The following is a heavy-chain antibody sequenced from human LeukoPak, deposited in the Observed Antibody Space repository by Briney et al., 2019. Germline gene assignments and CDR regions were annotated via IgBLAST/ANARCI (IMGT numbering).Heavy chain of an antibody. CDR3: ARRGRVAATLFDY. Sequence: PGGSLRLSCAASGFTVDSNYLSWSRQAPGKGLEWVASINSDGSEGYYADVVKGRFTISRDNAKNSLYLRINSLRAEDTAVYYCARRGRVAATLFDYWGQGTLVTVSS. J-gene: IGHJ4*02. CDR1: GFTVDSNY. V-gene: IGHV3-7*03. CDR2: INSDGSEG. D-gene: IGHD2-15*01.